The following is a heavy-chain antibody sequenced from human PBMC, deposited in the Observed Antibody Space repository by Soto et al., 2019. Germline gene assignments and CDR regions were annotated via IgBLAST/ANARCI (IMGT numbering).Heavy chain of an antibody. J-gene: IGHJ4*02. Sequence: ASVKVSCKASGYAFTRYNVHWVRQAPGQGLEWMAIINPSGGTTYYVQKFEGRVTLTTDTSTSTVYMELSSLRSDDTAVYYCARVRGGGSEYFFDYWGQGTLVTVSS. CDR1: GYAFTRYN. D-gene: IGHD2-15*01. CDR3: ARVRGGGSEYFFDY. V-gene: IGHV1-46*01. CDR2: INPSGGTT.